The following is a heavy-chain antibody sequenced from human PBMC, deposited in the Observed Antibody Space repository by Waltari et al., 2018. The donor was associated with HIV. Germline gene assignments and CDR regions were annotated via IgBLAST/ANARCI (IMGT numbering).Heavy chain of an antibody. Sequence: EVQLVESGGGLLQPGGSLRLSCVASGFTFSYYSMNWVRQAPGKGLEWVSYISSNSSTIYHADSVKGRFTISRDNAKNSLYLQMNSLRDEDTAVYYCVRVGTSFDYWGQGTLVTVSS. CDR3: VRVGTSFDY. CDR1: GFTFSYYS. D-gene: IGHD2-8*01. CDR2: ISSNSSTI. V-gene: IGHV3-48*02. J-gene: IGHJ4*02.